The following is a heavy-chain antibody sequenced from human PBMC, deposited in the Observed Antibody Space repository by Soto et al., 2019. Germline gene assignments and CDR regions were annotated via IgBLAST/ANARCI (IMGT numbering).Heavy chain of an antibody. J-gene: IGHJ6*02. V-gene: IGHV4-34*01. Sequence: PSGTLSLTCAVYGGSFSGYYWSWIRQPPGKGLEWIGEINHSGSTNYNPSLKSRVTISVDTSKNQFSLKLSSVTAADTAVYYCARSTGARYYGMDVWGQGTTVTVSS. CDR2: INHSGST. CDR3: ARSTGARYYGMDV. CDR1: GGSFSGYY. D-gene: IGHD7-27*01.